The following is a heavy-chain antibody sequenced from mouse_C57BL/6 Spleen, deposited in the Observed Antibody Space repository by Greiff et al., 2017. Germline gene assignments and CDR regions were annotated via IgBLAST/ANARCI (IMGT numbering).Heavy chain of an antibody. CDR1: GYAFSSSW. J-gene: IGHJ4*01. D-gene: IGHD1-1*01. V-gene: IGHV1-82*01. CDR3: ARGDYYGHAMDY. Sequence: QVQLQQSGPELVKPGASVKISCKASGYAFSSSWMNWVKQRPGKGLEWIGRIYPGDGDTNYNGKFKGKATLTADKSSSTAYMQLSSLTSEDSAVYFCARGDYYGHAMDYWGQGTSVTVSS. CDR2: IYPGDGDT.